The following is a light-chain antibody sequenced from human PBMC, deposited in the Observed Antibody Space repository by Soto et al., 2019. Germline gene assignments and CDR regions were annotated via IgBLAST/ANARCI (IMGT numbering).Light chain of an antibody. J-gene: IGKJ2*01. V-gene: IGKV3-20*01. CDR2: GAS. CDR3: QQYGRSPPT. CDR1: QSVSSSY. Sequence: EIVLTQSPGTLSLSPGERATLSCRASQSVSSSYLAWYQQKPGQAPRLLIYGASSRATGIPDRFSGSGSGTDFTLTISRLEHEDCAVYYCQQYGRSPPTFGQGTKLEIK.